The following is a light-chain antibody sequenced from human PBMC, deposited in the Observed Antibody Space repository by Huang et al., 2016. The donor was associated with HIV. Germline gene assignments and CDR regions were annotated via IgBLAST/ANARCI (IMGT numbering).Light chain of an antibody. J-gene: IGKJ4*01. V-gene: IGKV4-1*01. CDR1: QSLLDSSLNNEKKDK. CDR2: CAS. Sequence: DIVLTQSPDSLAVSLGERATISCKYSQSLLDSSLNNEKKDKLDWYQQKCGQPPMLLVYCASTRESAVPDRFSGSWSGTDFTLTISSLQTEDVAVYYCQQYYSTRLTFDGGTKVELK. CDR3: QQYYSTRLT.